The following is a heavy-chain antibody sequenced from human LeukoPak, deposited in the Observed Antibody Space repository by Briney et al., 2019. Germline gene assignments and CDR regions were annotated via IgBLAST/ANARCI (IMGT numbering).Heavy chain of an antibody. Sequence: GSLRLSCAASGFTFGSYSMNWVRQAPGKGLEWVSSISSSSYIYYAHSVKGRFTISRDNAKNSLYLQMNSLRAEDTAVYYCARDGGYSSGLDYWGQGTLVTVSS. V-gene: IGHV3-21*01. D-gene: IGHD6-19*01. CDR3: ARDGGYSSGLDY. CDR2: ISSSSYI. J-gene: IGHJ4*02. CDR1: GFTFGSYS.